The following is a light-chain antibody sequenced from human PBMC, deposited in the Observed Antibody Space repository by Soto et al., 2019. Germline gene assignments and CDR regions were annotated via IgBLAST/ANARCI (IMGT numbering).Light chain of an antibody. CDR3: QQYNSWPPIT. CDR2: GAS. V-gene: IGKV3-15*01. J-gene: IGKJ5*01. Sequence: EIVMTQSPGTLSVSPGEGATLFCRASQSVRTKLAWYQQRAGQAPRLLMYGASTRATGIPDRFSGSGSGTEVTLTISSLQSEDFAVYYCQQYNSWPPITFGQGTRLEIK. CDR1: QSVRTK.